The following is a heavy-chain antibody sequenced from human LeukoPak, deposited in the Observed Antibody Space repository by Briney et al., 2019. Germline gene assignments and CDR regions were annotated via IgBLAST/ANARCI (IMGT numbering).Heavy chain of an antibody. V-gene: IGHV3-23*01. J-gene: IGHJ5*02. Sequence: GGSLRLSCAASGFTFSTYAMAWVRQAPGKGLEWISSITDSGDGTYFADSVRGRFSISRDNSKNTLYLQMNSLRAEDTAVYYCAKGPLIWFGELSGWFDPWGQGTLVTVSS. CDR1: GFTFSTYA. D-gene: IGHD3-10*01. CDR2: ITDSGDGT. CDR3: AKGPLIWFGELSGWFDP.